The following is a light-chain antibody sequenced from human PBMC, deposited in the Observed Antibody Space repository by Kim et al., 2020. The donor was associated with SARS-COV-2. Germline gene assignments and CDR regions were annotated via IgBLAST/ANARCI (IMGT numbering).Light chain of an antibody. Sequence: ASVGDRVTITCRASTAISTYLAWYQQKPGKAPNLLISTTSTLQSGVPSRFSGSGSGTEFTLTISSLQPEDFATYYCQQLNSYPITFGQGTRLEIK. CDR1: TAISTY. V-gene: IGKV1-9*01. J-gene: IGKJ5*01. CDR3: QQLNSYPIT. CDR2: TTS.